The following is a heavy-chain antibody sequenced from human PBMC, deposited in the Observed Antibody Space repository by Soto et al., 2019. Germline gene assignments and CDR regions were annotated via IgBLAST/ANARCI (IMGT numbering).Heavy chain of an antibody. CDR2: IYLSGST. Sequence: SETLSLTSSVSGATISSYDYAWIRQTPGKGLEWIGYIYLSGSTYDNPSLKSRVTISVDTSKNQFSLKLNSVTAADTAVYYCAREGYNFGPFDYWGQGALVTVSS. CDR3: AREGYNFGPFDY. V-gene: IGHV4-59*01. CDR1: GATISSYD. D-gene: IGHD5-18*01. J-gene: IGHJ4*02.